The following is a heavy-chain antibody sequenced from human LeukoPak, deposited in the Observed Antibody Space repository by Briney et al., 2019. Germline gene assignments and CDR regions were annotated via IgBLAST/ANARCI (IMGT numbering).Heavy chain of an antibody. Sequence: PGGSLRLSCAASGYTFSSYAMSWVRQVPGKGLECLGNIKEDGSETYYADSVKGRFTISRDNPKNLLFLQINSLRVEDTAVYYCARETPRRGETRDGYRWGQGTLVTVSS. CDR1: GYTFSSYA. J-gene: IGHJ4*02. D-gene: IGHD5-24*01. CDR2: IKEDGSET. CDR3: ARETPRRGETRDGYR. V-gene: IGHV3-7*01.